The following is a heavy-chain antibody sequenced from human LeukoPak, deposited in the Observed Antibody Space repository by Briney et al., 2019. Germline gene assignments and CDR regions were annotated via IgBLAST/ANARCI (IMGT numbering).Heavy chain of an antibody. CDR3: AKRRGEVPTASLDY. J-gene: IGHJ4*02. CDR1: GFTFSGYA. V-gene: IGHV3-23*01. D-gene: IGHD2-2*01. CDR2: ISGSGGSP. Sequence: PGGSLRLSCAASGFTFSGYAMSWVRQAPGKGLEWVSGISGSGGSPSYADSVKGRFTISRDNSKNTLYLQMNSPRAEDTAMYYCAKRRGEVPTASLDYWGQGTLVTVSS.